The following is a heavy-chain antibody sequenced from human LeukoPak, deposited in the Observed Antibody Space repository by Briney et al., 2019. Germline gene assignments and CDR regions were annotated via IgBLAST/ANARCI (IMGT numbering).Heavy chain of an antibody. V-gene: IGHV1-2*02. Sequence: ASVKVSCKASGYTFTGCYMHWVRQAPGQGLEWMGWINPNSGDTNYAQKFQGRVTMTRDTSISTAYMELSRLRSDDTAVYYCARSIYGTHDAFDIWGQGTMVTVSS. CDR1: GYTFTGCY. CDR2: INPNSGDT. J-gene: IGHJ3*02. CDR3: ARSIYGTHDAFDI. D-gene: IGHD4-17*01.